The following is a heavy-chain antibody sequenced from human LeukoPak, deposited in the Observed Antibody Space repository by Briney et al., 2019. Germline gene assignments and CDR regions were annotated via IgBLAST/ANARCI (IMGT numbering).Heavy chain of an antibody. D-gene: IGHD3-10*01. CDR1: GGSISSGGYY. J-gene: IGHJ4*02. CDR3: ARDRSNTMVRGVID. CDR2: IYYSGST. Sequence: KPSETLSLTCTVSGGSISSGGYYWSWIRQHPGKGLEWIGYIYYSGSTYYNPSLKSRVTISVDTSKNQFSLKLSSVTAADTAVYYCARDRSNTMVRGVIDWGQGTLVTVSS. V-gene: IGHV4-31*03.